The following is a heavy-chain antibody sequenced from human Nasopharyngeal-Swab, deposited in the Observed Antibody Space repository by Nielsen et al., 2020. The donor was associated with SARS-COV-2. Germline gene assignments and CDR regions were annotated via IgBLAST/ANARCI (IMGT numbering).Heavy chain of an antibody. CDR2: ISGSGGST. Sequence: WIRQPPGKGLEWVSAISGSGGSTYYADSVKGRFTISRDNSKNTLYLQMNSLRAEDTEVYYCAKDLVRTAMVLTVRRFDYWGQGTLVTVSS. V-gene: IGHV3-23*01. CDR3: AKDLVRTAMVLTVRRFDY. D-gene: IGHD5-18*01. J-gene: IGHJ4*02.